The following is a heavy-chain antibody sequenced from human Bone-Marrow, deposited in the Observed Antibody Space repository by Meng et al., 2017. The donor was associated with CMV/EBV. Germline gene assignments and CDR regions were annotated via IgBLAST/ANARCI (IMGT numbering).Heavy chain of an antibody. V-gene: IGHV3-21*01. Sequence: GGSLRLSCAASGFTFSYAWMSWVRQAPGKGLEWVSSISSSSSYIYYADSVKGRFTISRDNAKNSLYLQMNSLRAEDTAVYYCARGEYSGSFDYWGQGTLVTVSS. CDR2: ISSSSSYI. J-gene: IGHJ4*02. CDR3: ARGEYSGSFDY. D-gene: IGHD1-26*01. CDR1: GFTFSYAW.